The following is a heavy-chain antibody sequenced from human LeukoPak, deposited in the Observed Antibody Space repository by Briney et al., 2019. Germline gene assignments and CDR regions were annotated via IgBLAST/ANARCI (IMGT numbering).Heavy chain of an antibody. CDR2: ISRSGSTI. Sequence: GGSLRLSCAASGFTFSDYYMSWIRQAPGKGLEWVSYISRSGSTIYYADSVKGRFTISRDNGKNSPYMQMTSLRAEDTAVYYCARDPSYCSSTSCHVRFDPWGQGTLVTVSS. J-gene: IGHJ5*02. CDR3: ARDPSYCSSTSCHVRFDP. CDR1: GFTFSDYY. V-gene: IGHV3-11*01. D-gene: IGHD2-2*01.